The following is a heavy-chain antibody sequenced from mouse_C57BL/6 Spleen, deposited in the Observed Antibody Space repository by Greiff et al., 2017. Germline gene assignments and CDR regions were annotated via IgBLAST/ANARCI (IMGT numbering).Heavy chain of an antibody. CDR1: GYTFTGYW. J-gene: IGHJ2*01. CDR3: AREMDPYDYDGGRLDY. D-gene: IGHD2-4*01. Sequence: VQLQQSGAELMKPGASVKLSCKATGYTFTGYWIEWVKQRPGHGLEWIGEILPGSGSTNYNEKFKGKATFTADTSSNTAYMQRSSLTTEDSAIYYCAREMDPYDYDGGRLDYWGQGTTLTVSS. CDR2: ILPGSGST. V-gene: IGHV1-9*01.